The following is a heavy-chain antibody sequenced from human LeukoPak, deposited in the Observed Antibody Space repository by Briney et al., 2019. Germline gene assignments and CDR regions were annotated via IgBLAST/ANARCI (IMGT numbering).Heavy chain of an antibody. V-gene: IGHV5-51*01. Sequence: GETLKISCMGSGYRFTSYWSGWVRQVSGKGLEGMGSSDPGASETRYSPTLQRQVTISADKSISTAYLQCSSLKASDTGIYYCARGRYSGYDQADYWGQGTLVTVSS. D-gene: IGHD5-12*01. CDR3: ARGRYSGYDQADY. J-gene: IGHJ4*02. CDR2: SDPGASET. CDR1: GYRFTSYW.